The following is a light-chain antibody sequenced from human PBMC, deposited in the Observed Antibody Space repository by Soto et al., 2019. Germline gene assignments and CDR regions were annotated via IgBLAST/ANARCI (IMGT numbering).Light chain of an antibody. CDR3: GTWDSSLTAVL. CDR1: SSNIGKNH. Sequence: QSVLTQPPSVSAAPGQKVTISCSGSSSNIGKNHVSWYQQVPGTAPKLLIYESSKRPSGIPDRFSGSKSGTSATLGIAGLQTGDEADYYCGTWDSSLTAVLFGGGTKLTVL. V-gene: IGLV1-51*02. J-gene: IGLJ2*01. CDR2: ESS.